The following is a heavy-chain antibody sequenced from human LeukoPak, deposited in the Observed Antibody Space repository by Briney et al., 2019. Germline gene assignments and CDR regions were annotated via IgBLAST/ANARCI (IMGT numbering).Heavy chain of an antibody. CDR2: ISSSSSYI. Sequence: PGGSLRLSCAASGFTFSSYSMNWVRQAPGKGLEWVSSISSSSSYIYYADSVKGRFTISRDNAKNSLYLQMNSLRAEDTAVYYCARFGAAGTGGYFDYWGQGTLVTVSS. D-gene: IGHD6-13*01. V-gene: IGHV3-21*01. CDR3: ARFGAAGTGGYFDY. J-gene: IGHJ4*02. CDR1: GFTFSSYS.